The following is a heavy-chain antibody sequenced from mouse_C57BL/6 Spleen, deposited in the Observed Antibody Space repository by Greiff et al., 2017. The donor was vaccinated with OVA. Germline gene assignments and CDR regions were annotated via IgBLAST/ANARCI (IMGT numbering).Heavy chain of an antibody. V-gene: IGHV1-53*01. D-gene: IGHD2-2*01. CDR1: GYTFTSYW. J-gene: IGHJ1*03. CDR2: INPSNGGT. Sequence: QVHVKQPGTELVKPGASVKLSCKASGYTFTSYWMHWVKQRPGQGLEWIGNINPSNGGTNYNEKFKSKATLTVDKSSSTAYMQLSSLTSEDSAVYYCARGESYGYGGYFDVWGTGTTVTVSS. CDR3: ARGESYGYGGYFDV.